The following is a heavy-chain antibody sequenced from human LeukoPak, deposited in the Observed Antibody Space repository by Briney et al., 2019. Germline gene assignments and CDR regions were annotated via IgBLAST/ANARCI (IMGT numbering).Heavy chain of an antibody. CDR2: ISPGDDTI. CDR3: ARRTTVVGPAPFDH. V-gene: IGHV3-23*01. D-gene: IGHD4-23*01. J-gene: IGHJ4*02. CDR1: GFSFSIYA. Sequence: PGGSLRLSCAASGFSFSIYAMSWVRQAPGKGLEWVSAISPGDDTIYYLDSVKGRFTISRDNSKNTLYLQMNSLRAEDTAVYYCARRTTVVGPAPFDHWGQGTLVTVSS.